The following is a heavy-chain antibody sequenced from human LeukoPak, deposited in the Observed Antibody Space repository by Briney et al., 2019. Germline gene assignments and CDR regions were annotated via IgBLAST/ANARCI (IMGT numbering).Heavy chain of an antibody. D-gene: IGHD1-26*01. Sequence: SETLSLTYTVSGGSISSSSYYWGWIRQPPGKGLEWIGSIYYSGSTYYNPSLKSRVTISVDTSKNQFSLKLSSVTAADTAVYYCARPLNSGQAGRAFHIWGQETIVPVSS. CDR1: GGSISSSSYY. CDR3: ARPLNSGQAGRAFHI. CDR2: IYYSGST. V-gene: IGHV4-39*01. J-gene: IGHJ3*02.